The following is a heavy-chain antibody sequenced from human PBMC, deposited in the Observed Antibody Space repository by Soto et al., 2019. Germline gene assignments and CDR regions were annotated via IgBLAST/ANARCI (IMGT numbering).Heavy chain of an antibody. CDR2: IIPILGTP. J-gene: IGHJ4*02. Sequence: QVQLVQSGAEVKKPGSSVKVSCMASGDTFSSYAISWVRQAPGQGLEWMGGIIPILGTPNYAQKFQGRVTITADKSTSTAYMELSSLRSEDTAVYYCARERSRYDRSGYYRPDYWGQGTLVTVSS. V-gene: IGHV1-69*06. CDR1: GDTFSSYA. D-gene: IGHD3-22*01. CDR3: ARERSRYDRSGYYRPDY.